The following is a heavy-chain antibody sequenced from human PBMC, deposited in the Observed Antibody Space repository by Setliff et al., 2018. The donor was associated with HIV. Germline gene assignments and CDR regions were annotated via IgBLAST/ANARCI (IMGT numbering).Heavy chain of an antibody. Sequence: ASVKVSCKASGYTFTSFYMHWVRQAPGQGLEWMGIINPSSGSTTYAQKFQGRVTMTRDTSTSTVYMELSSLKSDDTAVYYCVARMSTVTTAHSDFEHWGRGTLVTVSS. J-gene: IGHJ4*02. D-gene: IGHD4-17*01. V-gene: IGHV1-46*01. CDR3: VARMSTVTTAHSDFEH. CDR2: INPSSGST. CDR1: GYTFTSFY.